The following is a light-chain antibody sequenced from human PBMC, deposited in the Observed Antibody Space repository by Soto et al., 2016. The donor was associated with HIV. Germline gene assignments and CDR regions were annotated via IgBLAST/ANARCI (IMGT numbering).Light chain of an antibody. J-gene: IGKJ1*01. CDR3: QQYNSYPWT. Sequence: DIQMTQSPSTLSASVGDRVTITCRASQSINSWLAWYQQKPGKAPKLLIYMASSLERGVPSKFSGSGSGTEFTLTISSLQPDDFATYYCQQYNSYPWTFGQGTKVEIK. CDR2: MAS. V-gene: IGKV1-5*03. CDR1: QSINSW.